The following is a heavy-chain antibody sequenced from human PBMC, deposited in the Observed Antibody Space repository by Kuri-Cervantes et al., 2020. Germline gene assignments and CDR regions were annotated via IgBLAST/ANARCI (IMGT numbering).Heavy chain of an antibody. V-gene: IGHV1-2*02. J-gene: IGHJ2*01. CDR1: GGTFSSYA. D-gene: IGHD3-16*01. CDR2: INPNSGGT. Sequence: ASVKVSCKASGGTFSSYAISWVRQAPGQGLEWMGWINPNSGGTNYAQRFQGRVTMTRDTSTSTAFMELSRLTSDDTAVYYCARDPFGGVPFDLWGRGTLVTVSS. CDR3: ARDPFGGVPFDL.